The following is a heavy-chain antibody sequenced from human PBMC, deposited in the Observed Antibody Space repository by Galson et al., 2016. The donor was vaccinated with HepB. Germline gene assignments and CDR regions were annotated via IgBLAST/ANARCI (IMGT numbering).Heavy chain of an antibody. CDR2: IAGGNGNT. D-gene: IGHD5-24*01. V-gene: IGHV1-3*01. CDR3: VRNACGYNFGD. CDR1: GYTFTNYA. Sequence: SVKVSCKAGGYTFTNYAIHWVRQAPGQSLEWMGWIAGGNGNTRYSQQFQGRVTFTRETSASIVYMEMSSLRSEDTAVFYCVRNACGYNFGDWGQGTLVIVSS. J-gene: IGHJ4*02.